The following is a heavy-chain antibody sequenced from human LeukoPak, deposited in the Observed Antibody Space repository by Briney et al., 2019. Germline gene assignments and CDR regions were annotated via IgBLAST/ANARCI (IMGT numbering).Heavy chain of an antibody. V-gene: IGHV3-9*01. CDR1: GFTFDDYH. CDR2: LSWNSQSI. CDR3: AKESGTYYYFDY. D-gene: IGHD1-26*01. J-gene: IGHJ4*02. Sequence: GRSLRLSCAASGFTFDDYHIHWVRQAPGKGLEWVAGLSWNSQSIGYADSVKGRFTISRDNAKNSLYLQMNHLRVEDTALYYCAKESGTYYYFDYWGQGTLVTVSS.